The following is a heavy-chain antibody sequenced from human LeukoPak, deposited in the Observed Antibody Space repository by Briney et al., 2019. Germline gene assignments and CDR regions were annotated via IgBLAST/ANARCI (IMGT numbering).Heavy chain of an antibody. V-gene: IGHV1-8*03. Sequence: ASVKVSCKTSGYTFTIYNINWVRQATGQGLEWMGWMNPNSGNTGYAQKFQGRVTITRNTSISTAYMELSSLRSEDTAIYYCARADGSSSIDYYHLDVWGKGTMVTVSS. J-gene: IGHJ6*03. CDR3: ARADGSSSIDYYHLDV. CDR2: MNPNSGNT. D-gene: IGHD6-6*01. CDR1: GYTFTIYN.